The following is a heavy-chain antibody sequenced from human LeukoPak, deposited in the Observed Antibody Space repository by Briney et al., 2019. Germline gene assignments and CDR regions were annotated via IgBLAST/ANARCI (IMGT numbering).Heavy chain of an antibody. CDR2: IYYSGST. V-gene: IGHV4-39*01. D-gene: IGHD1-1*01. CDR1: GGSISSSSYY. Sequence: PSETLSLTCTVSGGSISSSSYYWGWIRQPPGTGLEWIGSIYYSGSTYYNPSLKSRVTISVDTSKNQFSLKLSSVTAADTAMYYCARTWKQSRGFDPWGQGTLVTVSS. CDR3: ARTWKQSRGFDP. J-gene: IGHJ5*02.